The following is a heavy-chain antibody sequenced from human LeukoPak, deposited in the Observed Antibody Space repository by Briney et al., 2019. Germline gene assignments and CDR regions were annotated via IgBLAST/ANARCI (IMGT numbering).Heavy chain of an antibody. J-gene: IGHJ6*03. Sequence: SETVSLTCTVSGGSISSYYWSWIRQPAGKGLEWIGRIYTSGSTNYNPSLKSRVTMSVDTSKNQFSLKLSSVTAADTAVYYCATASRQYGSGSSYYYYYYMDVWGKGTTVTVSS. D-gene: IGHD3-10*01. V-gene: IGHV4-4*07. CDR2: IYTSGST. CDR1: GGSISSYY. CDR3: ATASRQYGSGSSYYYYYYMDV.